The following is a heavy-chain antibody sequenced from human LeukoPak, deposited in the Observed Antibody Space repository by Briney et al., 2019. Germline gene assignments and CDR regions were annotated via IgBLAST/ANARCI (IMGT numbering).Heavy chain of an antibody. J-gene: IGHJ4*02. D-gene: IGHD6-6*01. Sequence: GGSLRLSCAASGFTFSAYWMSWVRQAPGKGLEWVANIKQDGSEKYYVDSVKGRFTISRDNAKNSLYLQMSSLRAEDTAVYYCARARYSSSPLALRFFDYWGQGTLVTVSS. CDR3: ARARYSSSPLALRFFDY. CDR2: IKQDGSEK. CDR1: GFTFSAYW. V-gene: IGHV3-7*01.